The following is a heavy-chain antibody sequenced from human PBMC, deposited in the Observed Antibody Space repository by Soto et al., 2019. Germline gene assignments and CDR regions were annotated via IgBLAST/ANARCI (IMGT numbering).Heavy chain of an antibody. Sequence: EVQLLESGGGLVQPGGSLRLSCAASGFTFNNYAMSWVRRAPGKGREWVSTVGWSGSSTYYADSVKGRFTISRDNYKNTLYLQMSSLRSEDTAVYYCAKKYHYDSGTYLYHFDYWGQGTLVIVSS. CDR1: GFTFNNYA. D-gene: IGHD3-10*01. CDR3: AKKYHYDSGTYLYHFDY. V-gene: IGHV3-23*01. CDR2: VGWSGSST. J-gene: IGHJ4*02.